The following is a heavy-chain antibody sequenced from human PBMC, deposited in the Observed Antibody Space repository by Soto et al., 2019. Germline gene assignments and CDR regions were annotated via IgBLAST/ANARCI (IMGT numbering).Heavy chain of an antibody. D-gene: IGHD3-10*01. Sequence: PSETLSLTCAVSGGSISSSNWWSWVRQPPGKGLEWIGNIYYSGSASYNPSLKSRVTISVDTSKNQVSLKLSSVTAADTAVYYCARLLFGAANWFDPWGQGTLVTVSS. CDR3: ARLLFGAANWFDP. V-gene: IGHV4-4*02. CDR1: GGSISSSNW. CDR2: IYYSGSA. J-gene: IGHJ5*02.